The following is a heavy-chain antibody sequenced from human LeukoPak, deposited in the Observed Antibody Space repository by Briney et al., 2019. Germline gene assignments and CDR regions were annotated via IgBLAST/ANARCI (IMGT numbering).Heavy chain of an antibody. V-gene: IGHV1-46*01. CDR3: VREKSGGTYDY. CDR2: IRPGDTRT. J-gene: IGHJ4*02. CDR1: GYTFTAYY. Sequence: ASVKVSCKASGYTFTAYYIQWVRQAPGQGLEWRVTIRPGDTRTTYAQKFQARVTMNWDLSPTTGYMELSTLRSEDSAVYYCVREKSGGTYDYWGQGTLVTVSS. D-gene: IGHD3-16*01.